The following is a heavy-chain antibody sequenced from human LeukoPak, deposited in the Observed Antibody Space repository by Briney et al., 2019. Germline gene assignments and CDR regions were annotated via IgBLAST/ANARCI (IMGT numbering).Heavy chain of an antibody. CDR3: ARARGYCSSTSCYYYYGMDV. V-gene: IGHV4-59*01. J-gene: IGHJ6*02. CDR1: GGSISSYY. D-gene: IGHD2-2*01. Sequence: RSETLSLTCTVSGGSISSYYWSWIRQPPGKGLEWIGYIYYSGSTNYNPSLKSRVTISVDTSKNQFSLKPSSVTAADTAVYYCARARGYCSSTSCYYYYGMDVWGQGTTVTVSS. CDR2: IYYSGST.